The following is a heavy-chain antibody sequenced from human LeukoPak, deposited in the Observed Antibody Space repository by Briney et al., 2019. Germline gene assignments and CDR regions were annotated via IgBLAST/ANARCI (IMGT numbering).Heavy chain of an antibody. V-gene: IGHV4-30-4*08. CDR2: IYYSGST. D-gene: IGHD1-26*01. CDR1: GGSISSGDYY. J-gene: IGHJ4*02. CDR3: ARAEWEIPFDY. Sequence: SETLSLTCTVSGGSISSGDYYWSWIRQPPRKGLEWIGYIYYSGSTYYNPSLKSRVTISVDTSKNQFSLKLSSVTAADTAVYYCARAEWEIPFDYWGQGTLVTVSS.